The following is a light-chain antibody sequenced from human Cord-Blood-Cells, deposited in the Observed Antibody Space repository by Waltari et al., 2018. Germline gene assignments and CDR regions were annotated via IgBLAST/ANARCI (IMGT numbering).Light chain of an antibody. Sequence: QSALTQPRSVSGSPGQSVPISCTGTSSDVGGYNYVSWYQQHPGKAPQLMIYDVSKRPSGVPDRFSGSKSGNTASLTISGLQAEDEADYYCCSYAGSYTLVFGGGTKLTVL. CDR2: DVS. V-gene: IGLV2-11*01. CDR3: CSYAGSYTLV. CDR1: SSDVGGYNY. J-gene: IGLJ2*01.